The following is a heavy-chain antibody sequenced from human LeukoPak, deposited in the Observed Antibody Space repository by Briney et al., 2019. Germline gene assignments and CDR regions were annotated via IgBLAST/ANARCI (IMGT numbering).Heavy chain of an antibody. Sequence: SETLSLTCTVSGGSISSYYWSWIRQPAGKGLEWIGRIYTSGSTNYNPSLKSRVTMSVDTSKNQFSLKLSSVTAADTAVYYCARMRAPIQLWWKSDAFDIWGQGTMVTVSS. J-gene: IGHJ3*02. CDR3: ARMRAPIQLWWKSDAFDI. CDR2: IYTSGST. V-gene: IGHV4-4*07. D-gene: IGHD5-18*01. CDR1: GGSISSYY.